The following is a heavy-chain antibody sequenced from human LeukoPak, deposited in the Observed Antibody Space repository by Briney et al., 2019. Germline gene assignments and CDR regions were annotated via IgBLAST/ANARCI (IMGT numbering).Heavy chain of an antibody. CDR3: ARSPTGSGWYYFDY. V-gene: IGHV3-48*03. D-gene: IGHD6-19*01. CDR2: ISSSYSTI. CDR1: GFTFSNAW. J-gene: IGHJ4*02. Sequence: PGGSLRLSCAASGFTFSNAWMNWVRQAPGKGLEWVSYISSSYSTIHYADSVKGRFTISRDNAKNSLYLQMNSLRAEDTAVYYCARSPTGSGWYYFDYWGQGTLVTVSS.